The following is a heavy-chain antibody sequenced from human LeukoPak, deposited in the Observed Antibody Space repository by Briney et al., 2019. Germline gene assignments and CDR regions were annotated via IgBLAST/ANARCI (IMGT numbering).Heavy chain of an antibody. J-gene: IGHJ6*02. D-gene: IGHD3-3*01. CDR2: INHSGST. CDR3: ASRFWSGYPSQYYYYGMDV. Sequence: SETLSLTCAVFGGSFSGYYWSWIRQPPGKGLEWIGEINHSGSTNYNPSLKSRVTISVDTSKNQFSLKLSSVTAADTAVYYCASRFWSGYPSQYYYYGMDVWGQGTTVTVSS. CDR1: GGSFSGYY. V-gene: IGHV4-34*01.